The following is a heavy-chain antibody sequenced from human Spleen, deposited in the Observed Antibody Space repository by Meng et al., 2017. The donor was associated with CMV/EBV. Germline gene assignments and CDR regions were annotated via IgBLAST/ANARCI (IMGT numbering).Heavy chain of an antibody. Sequence: SVKVSCKASGGTFSSYAINWVRQAPGQGLEWMGGIIPIFGTANYAQKFQGRVTITTDESTSTAYMELSSLRSEDTAVYYCAAILGYCSSTSCSAAAAADYWGQGTTVTVSS. V-gene: IGHV1-69*05. J-gene: IGHJ4*02. CDR3: AAILGYCSSTSCSAAAAADY. CDR2: IIPIFGTA. D-gene: IGHD2-2*01. CDR1: GGTFSSYA.